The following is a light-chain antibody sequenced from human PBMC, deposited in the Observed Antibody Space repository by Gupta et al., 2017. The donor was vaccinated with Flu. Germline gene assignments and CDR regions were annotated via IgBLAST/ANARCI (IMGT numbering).Light chain of an antibody. Sequence: SVFTQPPSVAPAPGQRVTISCPGSNSNIGINYVSWYQHIPGTAPKLLIYDNDKRPSGIPDRFSGSRSGTSATLGITELDIGDEADYYCETWDTSLRAVVFGGGTKLTVL. CDR2: DND. CDR1: NSNIGINY. V-gene: IGLV1-51*01. CDR3: ETWDTSLRAVV. J-gene: IGLJ3*02.